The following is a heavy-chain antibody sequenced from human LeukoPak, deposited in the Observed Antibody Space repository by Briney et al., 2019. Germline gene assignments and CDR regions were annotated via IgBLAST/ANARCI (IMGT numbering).Heavy chain of an antibody. Sequence: GGSLRLSCAASVFTFDEYTMHWVRQAPGKGLEWVSLISWDGGSTYYADSVKGRFTISRDNSKNSLYLQMNSLRTEDTALYYCTKDIHPSSKSNYFDYWGQGTLVTVSS. CDR2: ISWDGGST. D-gene: IGHD4-11*01. CDR1: VFTFDEYT. J-gene: IGHJ4*02. CDR3: TKDIHPSSKSNYFDY. V-gene: IGHV3-43*01.